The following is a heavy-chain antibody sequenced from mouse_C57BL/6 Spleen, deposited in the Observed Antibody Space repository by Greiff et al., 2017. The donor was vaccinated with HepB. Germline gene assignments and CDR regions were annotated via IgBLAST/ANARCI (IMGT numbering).Heavy chain of an antibody. CDR3: ARSGQYYGSSYYYAMDY. CDR1: GYTFTDYY. V-gene: IGHV1-26*01. CDR2: INPNNGGT. J-gene: IGHJ4*01. Sequence: EVQLQQSGPELVKPGASVKISCKASGYTFTDYYMNWVKQSPGKSLEWIGDINPNNGGTSYNQKFKGKATLTVDKSSSTAYMELRSLTSEDSAVYYCARSGQYYGSSYYYAMDYWGQGTSVTVSS. D-gene: IGHD1-1*01.